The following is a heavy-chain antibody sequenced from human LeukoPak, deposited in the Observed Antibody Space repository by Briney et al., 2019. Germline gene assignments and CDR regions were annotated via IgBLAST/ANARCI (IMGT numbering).Heavy chain of an antibody. Sequence: GGSLRLSCAASGFTFSSYEMNRVRQAPGKGLEWVSYISSSGSTIYYADSVKGRFTISRDNAKNSLYLQMNSLRAEDTAVYYCARGGRDRYDFDYWGQGTLVTVSS. CDR3: ARGGRDRYDFDY. V-gene: IGHV3-48*03. D-gene: IGHD5-12*01. J-gene: IGHJ4*02. CDR1: GFTFSSYE. CDR2: ISSSGSTI.